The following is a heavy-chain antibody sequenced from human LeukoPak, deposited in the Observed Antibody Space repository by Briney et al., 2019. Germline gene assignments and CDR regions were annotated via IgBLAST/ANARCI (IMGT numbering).Heavy chain of an antibody. CDR2: TGNKANSYTT. CDR3: ARGNTSAWYPFDY. V-gene: IGHV3-72*01. Sequence: GGSLRLSCAASGFTFSDHYMDWVRQAPGKGLEWVGRTGNKANSYTTEYAASVKGRFSISRDDSKNSLFLQMNSLKSEDTAVYYCARGNTSAWYPFDYWGQGTLVTVSS. J-gene: IGHJ4*02. D-gene: IGHD6-19*01. CDR1: GFTFSDHY.